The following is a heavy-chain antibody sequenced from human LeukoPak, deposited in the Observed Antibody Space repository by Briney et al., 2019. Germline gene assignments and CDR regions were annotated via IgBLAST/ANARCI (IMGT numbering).Heavy chain of an antibody. J-gene: IGHJ3*02. V-gene: IGHV4-39*07. CDR2: IYYSGST. CDR1: GGSISSSSYY. D-gene: IGHD6-13*01. Sequence: SETLSLTCTVSGGSISSSSYYWGWIRQHPGKGLEWIGSIYYSGSTYYNPSLKSRVTISVDTSKNQFSLKLSSVTAADTAVYFCARYPSWYYAFDIWGQGTMVTVSS. CDR3: ARYPSWYYAFDI.